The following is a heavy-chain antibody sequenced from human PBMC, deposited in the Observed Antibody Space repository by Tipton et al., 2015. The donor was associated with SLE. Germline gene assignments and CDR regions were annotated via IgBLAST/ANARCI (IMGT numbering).Heavy chain of an antibody. CDR3: ARPTGGTVTDWYFDL. CDR1: GGSISSHY. V-gene: IGHV4-59*11. Sequence: TLSLTCTVSGGSISSHYWSWIRQPPGKGLEWIGYIYYSGSTNYNPSLKSRVTISVDTSKNQFSLKLSSVTAADTAVYYCARPTGGTVTDWYFDLWGRGTLVTVSS. J-gene: IGHJ2*01. D-gene: IGHD4-17*01. CDR2: IYYSGST.